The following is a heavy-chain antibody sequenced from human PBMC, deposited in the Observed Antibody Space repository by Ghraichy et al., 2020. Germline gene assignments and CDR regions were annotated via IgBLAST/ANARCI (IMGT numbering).Heavy chain of an antibody. CDR1: GFTFSGYW. CDR3: ARMDIVATQGRLPFDY. CDR2: INSDASST. J-gene: IGHJ4*02. D-gene: IGHD5-12*01. Sequence: GESLNISCAASGFTFSGYWMHWVRQAPGKGLVWVSRINSDASSTTYADSVKGRFTISRDNAKNTLYLQMNSLRGEDTAVYYCARMDIVATQGRLPFDYWGQGTLVTVSS. V-gene: IGHV3-74*01.